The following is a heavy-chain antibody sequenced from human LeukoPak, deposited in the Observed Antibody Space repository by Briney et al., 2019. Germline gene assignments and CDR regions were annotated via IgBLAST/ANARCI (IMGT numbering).Heavy chain of an antibody. Sequence: SETLSLTCAVYGGSFSGYYWSWIRQPPGKGLEWIGEINHSGSTNYNPSLKSRVTISVDTSKNQFSLKLSSVTAADTAVYYCARGRTYPPNGDYDDYWGQGTPVTVSS. CDR3: ARGRTYPPNGDYDDY. CDR1: GGSFSGYY. V-gene: IGHV4-34*01. J-gene: IGHJ4*02. CDR2: INHSGST. D-gene: IGHD4-17*01.